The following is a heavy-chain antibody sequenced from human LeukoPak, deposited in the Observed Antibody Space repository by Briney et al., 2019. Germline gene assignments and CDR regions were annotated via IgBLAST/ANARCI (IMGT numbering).Heavy chain of an antibody. D-gene: IGHD6-13*01. CDR2: INPSGGST. J-gene: IGHJ4*02. CDR1: GYTFTSYY. V-gene: IGHV1-46*01. Sequence: ASVKVSCKASGYTFTSYYMHWVRQAPGQGLEWMGIINPSGGSTSYAQKFQGRVTMTRDTSTRTVYMELSSLRSEDTAVYYCASSGYSASGGGAYYFDYWGQGTLVTVSS. CDR3: ASSGYSASGGGAYYFDY.